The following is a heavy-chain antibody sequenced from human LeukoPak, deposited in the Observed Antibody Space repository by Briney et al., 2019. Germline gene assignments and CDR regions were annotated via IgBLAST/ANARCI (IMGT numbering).Heavy chain of an antibody. CDR3: AREFSSKLEWLAYVTGDDAFDV. D-gene: IGHD3-3*01. J-gene: IGHJ3*01. V-gene: IGHV1-2*02. CDR2: VNPKTGGT. Sequence: ASVTVSCKAFGYSFTVYHLHWVRQAPRQGLEGMGWVNPKTGGTNYARKFQGRVTMTRDTAINTVNMELSRLTSDDTAVYYCAREFSSKLEWLAYVTGDDAFDVWGQGTMITVS. CDR1: GYSFTVYH.